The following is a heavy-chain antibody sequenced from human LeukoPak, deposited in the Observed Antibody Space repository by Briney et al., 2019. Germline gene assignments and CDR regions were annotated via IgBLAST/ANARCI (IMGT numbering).Heavy chain of an antibody. CDR2: ISGSGGST. D-gene: IGHD6-19*01. Sequence: GGSLRLSCAASGFTFSSCAMSWVRQAPGKGLEWVSAISGSGGSTYYADSVKGRFTISRNNSKNTLYLQMNSLRAEDTAVYYCAKGPAFSVAVAGNWFDPWGQGTLVTVSS. V-gene: IGHV3-23*01. J-gene: IGHJ5*02. CDR1: GFTFSSCA. CDR3: AKGPAFSVAVAGNWFDP.